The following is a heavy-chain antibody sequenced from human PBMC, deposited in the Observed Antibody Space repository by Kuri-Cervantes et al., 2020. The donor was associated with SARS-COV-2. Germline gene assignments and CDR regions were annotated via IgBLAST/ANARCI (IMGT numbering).Heavy chain of an antibody. V-gene: IGHV4-4*07. CDR2: IYTSGST. CDR3: ARDPAAAGRGLDYYYGMDV. D-gene: IGHD6-13*01. Sequence: SETLSLTCTVSGGSISSYYWSWIRQPAGKGLEWIGRIYTSGSTNYNPSLKSRVTMSVDTSKNQFSLKLSSVTAADTAVYYCARDPAAAGRGLDYYYGMDVWGQGTTVTVSS. J-gene: IGHJ6*02. CDR1: GGSISSYY.